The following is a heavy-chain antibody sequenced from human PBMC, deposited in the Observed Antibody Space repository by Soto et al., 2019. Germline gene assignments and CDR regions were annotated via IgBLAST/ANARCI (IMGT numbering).Heavy chain of an antibody. D-gene: IGHD3-22*01. CDR1: GFTFSSYA. J-gene: IGHJ5*02. CDR2: ISSDGSNK. Sequence: QVQLVESGGGVVQPGRSLRLSCAASGFTFSSYAMHWVRQAPGKGLEWVAVISSDGSNKYYADSVKGRFTISRDNSKNTLYLQMNSLRAEDTAVYYCARERGTHYYDSSGGWFDPWGQGTLVTVSS. V-gene: IGHV3-30-3*01. CDR3: ARERGTHYYDSSGGWFDP.